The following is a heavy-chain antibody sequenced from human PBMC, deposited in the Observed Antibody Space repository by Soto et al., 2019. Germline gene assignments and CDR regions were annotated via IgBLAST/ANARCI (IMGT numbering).Heavy chain of an antibody. CDR3: AKDPASYYDILTGYSGEYNWFDP. V-gene: IGHV3-23*01. J-gene: IGHJ5*02. CDR2: ISGSGGST. Sequence: PGGSLRLSCTASGGPFISYAMSWVRQAPGKGLEWVSAISGSGGSTYYADSVKGRFTISRDNSKNTLYLQMNSLRAEDTAVYYCAKDPASYYDILTGYSGEYNWFDPWGQGTLVTVSS. D-gene: IGHD3-9*01. CDR1: GGPFISYA.